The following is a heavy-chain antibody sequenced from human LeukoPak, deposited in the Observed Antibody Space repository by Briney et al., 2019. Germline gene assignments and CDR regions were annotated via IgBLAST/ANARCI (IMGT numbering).Heavy chain of an antibody. CDR1: SYSISSGYY. Sequence: SETLSLTCGVSSYSISSGYYWGWIRQPPGKGLEWIGSIYHSGSTYYNPSLKSRVTISVDTSKNQFSLKLSSVTAADTAVYCCARGWSSIWGQVMVTSPYGYMDVWGNGTTVTVSS. V-gene: IGHV4-38-2*01. CDR3: ARGWSSIWGQVMVTSPYGYMDV. CDR2: IYHSGST. D-gene: IGHD5-18*01. J-gene: IGHJ6*03.